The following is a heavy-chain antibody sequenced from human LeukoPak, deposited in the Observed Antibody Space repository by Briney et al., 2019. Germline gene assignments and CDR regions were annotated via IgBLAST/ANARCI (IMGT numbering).Heavy chain of an antibody. Sequence: PGGTLRLSCAGSGFTFSSYGMSWVRQAPGKGLEWVSAISGSGGSTYYADSVKGRFTISRDNSKNTLYLQMNSLRAEDTAVYYCAKDKMVRGDLYYYYYMDVWGKGTTVTVSS. CDR1: GFTFSSYG. CDR3: AKDKMVRGDLYYYYYMDV. V-gene: IGHV3-23*01. J-gene: IGHJ6*03. D-gene: IGHD3-10*01. CDR2: ISGSGGST.